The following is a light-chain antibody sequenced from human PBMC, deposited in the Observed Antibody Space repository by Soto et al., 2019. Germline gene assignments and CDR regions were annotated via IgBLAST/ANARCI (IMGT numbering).Light chain of an antibody. CDR2: EVF. Sequence: QPVLTQPASVSASPGQSISISCTGTSNDIGAFDYVSWYQQHPGKAPKLILFEVFNRPSGVSTRFSGSKSGSTASLTISGLQAEDEADYFCSSYTTNNAHVFGGGTQLTVL. J-gene: IGLJ7*01. CDR3: SSYTTNNAHV. V-gene: IGLV2-14*01. CDR1: SNDIGAFDY.